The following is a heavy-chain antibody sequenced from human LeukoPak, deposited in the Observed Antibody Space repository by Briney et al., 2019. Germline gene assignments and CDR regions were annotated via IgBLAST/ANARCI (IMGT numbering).Heavy chain of an antibody. J-gene: IGHJ4*02. V-gene: IGHV3-7*01. CDR3: TKDLNHASSG. CDR1: GFRFSDYW. Sequence: PGGSLRLSCAASGFRFSDYWMTWVRQAPGKGLECVANIKTDGSAKYYPDSVKGRFTVSRDNAKNSLYLQMNNMRVEDTAIYYCTKDLNHASSGWGQGTLVTVSS. CDR2: IKTDGSAK. D-gene: IGHD3-22*01.